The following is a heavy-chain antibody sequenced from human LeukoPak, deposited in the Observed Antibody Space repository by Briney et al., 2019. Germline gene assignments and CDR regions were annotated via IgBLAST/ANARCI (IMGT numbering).Heavy chain of an antibody. J-gene: IGHJ4*02. CDR2: ISYDGSNK. V-gene: IGHV3-30-3*01. D-gene: IGHD2-2*01. Sequence: GGSLRLSCAASGFTFSSYAMHWVRQAPGKGLEWVAVISYDGSNKYYADSVKGRFTISRDNSKNTLYLQMNSLRAEDTAVYYCAKDPVVPAAIPYYFDYWGQGTLVTVSS. CDR3: AKDPVVPAAIPYYFDY. CDR1: GFTFSSYA.